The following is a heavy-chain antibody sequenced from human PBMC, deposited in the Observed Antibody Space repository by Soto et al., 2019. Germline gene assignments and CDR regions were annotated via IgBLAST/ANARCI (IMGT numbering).Heavy chain of an antibody. Sequence: SETLSLTCTVSGGSISSYYWSWIRQPPGKGLEWIGYIYYSGSTNYNPSLRSRVTISVDTSKNQFSLKLSSVTAADTAVYYCARYQLLAATDAFDIWGQGTMVTVSS. D-gene: IGHD2-2*01. J-gene: IGHJ3*02. V-gene: IGHV4-59*08. CDR2: IYYSGST. CDR3: ARYQLLAATDAFDI. CDR1: GGSISSYY.